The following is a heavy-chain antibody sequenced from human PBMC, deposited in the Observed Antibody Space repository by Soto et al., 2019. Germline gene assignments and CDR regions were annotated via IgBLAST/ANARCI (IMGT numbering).Heavy chain of an antibody. CDR3: ACAIQRLSYYYYYGMDG. CDR1: GFTFSSYG. V-gene: IGHV3-30*03. CDR2: ISYDGSNK. D-gene: IGHD6-25*01. Sequence: GGSLRLSCSASGFTFSSYGMHWVRQAPGKGLEWVAVISYDGSNKYYADSVKGRFTISRDNSKNTLYLQMNSLRAEDTAVYYCACAIQRLSYYYYYGMDGCGQGPTVTVSS. J-gene: IGHJ6*02.